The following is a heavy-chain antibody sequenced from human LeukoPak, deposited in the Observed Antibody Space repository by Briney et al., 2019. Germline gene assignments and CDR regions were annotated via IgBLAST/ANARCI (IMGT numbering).Heavy chain of an antibody. V-gene: IGHV1-8*03. Sequence: ASVKVSCKASGYSFTDSDINWVRQAAGQGLEWMGWMTPNSGNTGYAQKFQGRVTITADESTSTAYMELSSLRSEDTAVYYCARDPRTRYSSGWYEGYFDLWGRGTLVTVSS. CDR3: ARDPRTRYSSGWYEGYFDL. J-gene: IGHJ2*01. CDR2: MTPNSGNT. D-gene: IGHD6-19*01. CDR1: GYSFTDSD.